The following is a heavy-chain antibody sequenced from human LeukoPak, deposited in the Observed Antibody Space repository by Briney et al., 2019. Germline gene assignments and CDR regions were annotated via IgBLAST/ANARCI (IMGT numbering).Heavy chain of an antibody. CDR2: IFYSGRT. J-gene: IGHJ5*02. Sequence: PSETLSLTCAVSGGSISSGGYSWSWIRQPPGKGLEWIGYIFYSGRTYYNPSLKSRVTISVDRSKSQFSLKLSSVTAADTAVYYCVRGGTVIVDSLAPWGQGLLVTVSS. CDR1: GGSISSGGYS. CDR3: VRGGTVIVDSLAP. V-gene: IGHV4-30-2*01. D-gene: IGHD2-8*02.